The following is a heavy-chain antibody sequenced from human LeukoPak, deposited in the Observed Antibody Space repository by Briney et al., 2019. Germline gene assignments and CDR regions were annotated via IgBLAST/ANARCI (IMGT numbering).Heavy chain of an antibody. D-gene: IGHD3-22*01. CDR3: ARGLMGGYPYFEN. CDR2: ISSSSSYI. J-gene: IGHJ4*02. CDR1: GFTFSSYS. V-gene: IGHV3-21*04. Sequence: PGGSLRLSCAASGFTFSSYSMNWVRQAPGKGLEWVSSISSSSSYIYYADSVKGRFTISRDNAKNSLYLQMNSLRAEDTAFYYCARGLMGGYPYFENWGQGTLVTVSS.